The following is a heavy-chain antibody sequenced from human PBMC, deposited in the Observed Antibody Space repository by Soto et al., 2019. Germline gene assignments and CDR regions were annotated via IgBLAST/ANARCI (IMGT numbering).Heavy chain of an antibody. CDR1: GGSISSGCYY. J-gene: IGHJ5*02. V-gene: IGHV4-31*03. CDR3: ARVGGIIWFDP. Sequence: PSETLSLTCTVSGGSISSGCYYWIWIRQHPGKGLEWIVYIYDSGSTYYNPNLKSRVTISVDTSKNPFYLKLSSVAAADTDVYSCARVGGIIWFDPWGQGTLVTVSS. D-gene: IGHD3-16*01. CDR2: IYDSGST.